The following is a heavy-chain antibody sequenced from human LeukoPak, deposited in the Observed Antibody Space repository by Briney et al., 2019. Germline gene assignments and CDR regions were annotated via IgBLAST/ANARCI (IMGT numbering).Heavy chain of an antibody. CDR1: GFTFSSDA. V-gene: IGHV3-23*01. Sequence: GGSLRLSCAASGFTFSSDAMTWVRQAPGKGLEWVSSIDGSGSFTYYADSVKGRFTISRDNSKNTLYLQMNSLRAEDTAIYYCAKKPAGFDPWGQGTLVTVSS. J-gene: IGHJ5*02. D-gene: IGHD1-14*01. CDR2: IDGSGSFT. CDR3: AKKPAGFDP.